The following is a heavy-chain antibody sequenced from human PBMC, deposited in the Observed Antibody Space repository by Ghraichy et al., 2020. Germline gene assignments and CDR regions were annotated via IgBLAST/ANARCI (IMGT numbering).Heavy chain of an antibody. J-gene: IGHJ4*02. D-gene: IGHD1-26*01. Sequence: GGSLRLSCAASGFIFSSSAMSWVRQAPGKGLEWVSAMTGSGDILHYADSVKGRFTISRDNSRNTLSLQLNSLRAEDTAIYYCARLSGSYQFDYWGQGILVTVSS. V-gene: IGHV3-23*01. CDR3: ARLSGSYQFDY. CDR2: MTGSGDIL. CDR1: GFIFSSSA.